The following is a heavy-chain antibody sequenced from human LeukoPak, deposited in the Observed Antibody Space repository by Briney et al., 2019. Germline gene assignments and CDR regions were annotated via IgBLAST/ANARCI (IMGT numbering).Heavy chain of an antibody. CDR2: INYSGNT. J-gene: IGHJ6*03. Sequence: SETLSLTCTVSAGSISSSSYYWGWIHQPPGKGLEWIGSINYSGNTFYNPSLKSRVTISVDTSKNQFSLNLSSVTAADTAVYYCARRPQSYIDVWGKGTTVTVSS. V-gene: IGHV4-39*01. CDR1: AGSISSSSYY. CDR3: ARRPQSYIDV.